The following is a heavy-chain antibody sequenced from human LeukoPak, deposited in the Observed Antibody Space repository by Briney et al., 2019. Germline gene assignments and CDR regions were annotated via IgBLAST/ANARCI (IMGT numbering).Heavy chain of an antibody. CDR2: IHSGGST. CDR3: ARGVRESGYYYYYFDY. Sequence: GGSLRLSCAASGFTVSSNYMSWVRQAPGKGLEWVSVIHSGGSTYYADSVKGRFTISRHNSKNTLYLQMNSLRAEDTAVYYRARGVRESGYYYYYFDYWGQGTLVTLSS. J-gene: IGHJ4*02. D-gene: IGHD3-22*01. CDR1: GFTVSSNY. V-gene: IGHV3-53*04.